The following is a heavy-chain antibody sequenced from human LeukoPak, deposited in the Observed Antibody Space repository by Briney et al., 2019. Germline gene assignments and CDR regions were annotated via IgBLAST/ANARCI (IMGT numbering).Heavy chain of an antibody. Sequence: GGSLRLSCAASGFTFSNYEMNWVRQAPGKGLEWISYITPDGTMAYYAGSVRGRFTVSRDNAKNSLYLQMNSLRAEDTAVYYCARDHGSDWHYFDYWGQGTLVTVSS. CDR2: ITPDGTMA. J-gene: IGHJ4*02. D-gene: IGHD6-19*01. CDR3: ARDHGSDWHYFDY. V-gene: IGHV3-48*03. CDR1: GFTFSNYE.